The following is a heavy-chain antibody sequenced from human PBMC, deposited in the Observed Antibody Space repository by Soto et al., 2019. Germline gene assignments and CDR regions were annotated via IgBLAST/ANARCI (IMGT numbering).Heavy chain of an antibody. V-gene: IGHV3-53*04. J-gene: IGHJ6*03. D-gene: IGHD3-10*01. CDR3: ARVGRVRGASPIFINYYYYYYMDV. Sequence: GGSLRLSCAASGFTVSSNYMSWVRQAPGKGLEWVSVIYSGGSTYYADSVKGRFTISRHNSKNTLYLQMNILRAEDTAVYYCARVGRVRGASPIFINYYYYYYMDVWGKGTTVTVSS. CDR1: GFTVSSNY. CDR2: IYSGGST.